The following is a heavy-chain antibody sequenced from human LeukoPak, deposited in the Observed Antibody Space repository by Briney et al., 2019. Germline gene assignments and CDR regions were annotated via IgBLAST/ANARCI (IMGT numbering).Heavy chain of an antibody. D-gene: IGHD1-7*01. CDR3: ARGVTGTNRRFSLGWFDP. Sequence: HGASVKVSCKASGYTFTGYYMHWVRQAPGQGLEWMGWINPNSGGTNYAQKFQGRVTMTRDTSISTAYMELSRLRSDDTAVYYCARGVTGTNRRFSLGWFDPWGQGTLVTVSS. CDR1: GYTFTGYY. V-gene: IGHV1-2*02. CDR2: INPNSGGT. J-gene: IGHJ5*02.